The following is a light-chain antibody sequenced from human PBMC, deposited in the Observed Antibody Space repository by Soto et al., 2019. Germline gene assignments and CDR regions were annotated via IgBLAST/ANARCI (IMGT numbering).Light chain of an antibody. J-gene: IGKJ3*01. CDR1: QSITSY. Sequence: DIQMTQSPSSLSASVGDRVTITCRASQSITSYLNWYQQKPGQAPRLLIYAASSLHSGVPARFSGSGSGTDFTLTISSLQSEDFATYYCQQCYSTPFTFGPGTKVDIK. V-gene: IGKV1-39*01. CDR3: QQCYSTPFT. CDR2: AAS.